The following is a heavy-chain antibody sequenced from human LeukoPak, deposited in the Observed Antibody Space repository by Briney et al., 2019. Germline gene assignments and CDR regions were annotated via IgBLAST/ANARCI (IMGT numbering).Heavy chain of an antibody. CDR3: ARVRWPRYYYYGMDV. Sequence: GGSLRLSCAASGFTFSSYGMHWVRQAPGKGLECVAVISYDGSNKYYADSVKGRFTISRDNSKNTLYLQMNSLRAEDTAVYYCARVRWPRYYYYGMDVWGQGTTVTVSS. J-gene: IGHJ6*02. V-gene: IGHV3-30*03. CDR2: ISYDGSNK. D-gene: IGHD2-15*01. CDR1: GFTFSSYG.